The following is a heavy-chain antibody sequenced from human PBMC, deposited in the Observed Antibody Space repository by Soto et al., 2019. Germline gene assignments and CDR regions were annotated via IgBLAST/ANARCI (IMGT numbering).Heavy chain of an antibody. CDR1: GFPFSTYT. V-gene: IGHV3-21*06. CDR2: ITTGSSRNI. Sequence: GGSLRLSCSASGFPFSTYTMYWVRQAPGKGLEWVSSITTGSSRNIFYADSVKGRFTISRDNANNILYLEMDNLRVEDTAVYYCERDDDIFGAIPRMDIWGQGTTVTVSS. J-gene: IGHJ6*02. CDR3: ERDDDIFGAIPRMDI. D-gene: IGHD3-3*02.